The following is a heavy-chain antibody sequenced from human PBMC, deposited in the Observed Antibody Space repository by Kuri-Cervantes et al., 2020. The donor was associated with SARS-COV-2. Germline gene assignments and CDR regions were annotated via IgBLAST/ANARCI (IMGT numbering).Heavy chain of an antibody. J-gene: IGHJ4*02. CDR2: IYPGDSDT. CDR3: ASRGTTVPAGNY. V-gene: IGHV5-51*01. Sequence: KVSCKGSGYSFTGYWIAWVRQMPGKGLECMGIIYPGDSDTRYSPSFQGQVTISADKSITTAYLQWSSLKASDTAIYYCASRGTTVPAGNYWGQGTLVTVSS. CDR1: GYSFTGYW. D-gene: IGHD4-17*01.